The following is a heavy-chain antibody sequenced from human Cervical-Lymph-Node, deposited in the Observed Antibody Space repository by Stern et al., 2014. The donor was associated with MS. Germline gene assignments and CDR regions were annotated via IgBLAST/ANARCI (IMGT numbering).Heavy chain of an antibody. CDR3: ARGLLGSENAFDI. J-gene: IGHJ3*02. D-gene: IGHD2-15*01. V-gene: IGHV1-18*01. Sequence: QPAQPRAAAPKPGASATVSSKASGSTFTRYGISWVRQAPGQGLQCMAWISAYNGNTNYAQKLQGRVTMTTDTSTSTAYMELRSLRSDDTAVYYCARGLLGSENAFDIWGQGTMVTVSS. CDR1: GSTFTRYG. CDR2: ISAYNGNT.